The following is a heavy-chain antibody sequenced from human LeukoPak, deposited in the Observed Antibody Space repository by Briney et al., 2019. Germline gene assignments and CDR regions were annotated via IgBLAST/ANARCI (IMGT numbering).Heavy chain of an antibody. CDR1: GYTLTGYY. Sequence: GASVKVSCKASGYTLTGYYIHWMRQAPGQGLEWMGWINPNSGGTKFTQKFQDRVSMTRDTAISTAYMELSRLTSDDTAVYYCARDYSTNADWFDPWGQGTLVTVSP. D-gene: IGHD6-13*01. CDR3: ARDYSTNADWFDP. V-gene: IGHV1-2*02. J-gene: IGHJ5*02. CDR2: INPNSGGT.